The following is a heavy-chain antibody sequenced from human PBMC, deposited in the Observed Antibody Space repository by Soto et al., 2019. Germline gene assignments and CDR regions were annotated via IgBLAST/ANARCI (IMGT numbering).Heavy chain of an antibody. CDR1: GFTFHDYA. J-gene: IGHJ4*02. V-gene: IGHV3-9*01. D-gene: IGHD4-17*01. CDR3: AKSPVGDYERYLDH. CDR2: ISWNSDTI. Sequence: EVQLVESGGGLVQPGRSLTLSCAASGFTFHDYAMHWVRQAPGEGLEWVSAISWNSDTIAYADSVRGRFTIARDNAKNPLYLQMHSLTTEDTSFYYCAKSPVGDYERYLDHWGQGILVTVSS.